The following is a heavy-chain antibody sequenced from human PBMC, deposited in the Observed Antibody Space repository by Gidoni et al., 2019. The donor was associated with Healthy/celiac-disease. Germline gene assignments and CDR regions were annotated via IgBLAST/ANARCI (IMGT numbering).Heavy chain of an antibody. CDR1: GFTFSDYF. V-gene: IGHV3-11*05. Sequence: QVQLVESGGGLVKPGGSLRLSCAASGFTFSDYFMSWIRQAPGKGLEWVSYISSSSSYTNYADSVKGRFTISRDNAKNSLYLQMNSLRAEDTAVYYCARAGIAVAGTLFYWGQGTLVTVSS. D-gene: IGHD6-19*01. CDR2: ISSSSSYT. CDR3: ARAGIAVAGTLFY. J-gene: IGHJ4*02.